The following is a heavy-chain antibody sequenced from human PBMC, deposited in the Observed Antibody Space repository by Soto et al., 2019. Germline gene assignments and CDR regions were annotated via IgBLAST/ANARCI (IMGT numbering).Heavy chain of an antibody. D-gene: IGHD1-26*01. J-gene: IGHJ3*02. V-gene: IGHV5-51*01. Sequence: PGESLKISCKGSGYSFTSYWIGWVRQMPGKGLEWMGIIYPGDSDTRYSPSFQGQVTISADKSISTAYLQWSSLKASDTAMYYCARQATIHLEHDAFDIWGQGTMVTVSS. CDR3: ARQATIHLEHDAFDI. CDR1: GYSFTSYW. CDR2: IYPGDSDT.